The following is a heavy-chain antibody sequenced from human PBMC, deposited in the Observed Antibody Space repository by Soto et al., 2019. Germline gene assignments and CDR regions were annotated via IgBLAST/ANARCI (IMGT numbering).Heavy chain of an antibody. CDR3: AKVGSSAWYHNSYFDS. CDR2: ISISGGST. Sequence: GGSLRLSCAASGFTFSSYAMTWVRQAPGKGLEWVSVISISGGSTYSADSVKGRFTISRDNSKNTLYLQMNSLRAEDTAVYYYAKVGSSAWYHNSYFDSWGQGTLVTVSS. J-gene: IGHJ4*02. V-gene: IGHV3-23*01. CDR1: GFTFSSYA. D-gene: IGHD6-19*01.